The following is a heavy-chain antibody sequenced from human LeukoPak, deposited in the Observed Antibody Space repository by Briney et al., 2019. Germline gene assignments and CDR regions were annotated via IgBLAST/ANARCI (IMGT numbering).Heavy chain of an antibody. D-gene: IGHD4-17*01. J-gene: IGHJ5*02. Sequence: GGSLRLSCAASGFTFSRYWMHWVRQAPGKWLVWVSRITSDGSRISYADSVKGRFTISRDNAKNTLYLQVTSLIAEETAVYYCESDADYDDSGGIHPWGQGTVVTVHS. CDR1: GFTFSRYW. V-gene: IGHV3-74*01. CDR3: ESDADYDDSGGIHP. CDR2: ITSDGSRI.